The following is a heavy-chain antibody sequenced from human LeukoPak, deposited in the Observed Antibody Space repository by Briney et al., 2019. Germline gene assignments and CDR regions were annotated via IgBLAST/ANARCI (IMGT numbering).Heavy chain of an antibody. CDR3: ARHCSTTTCQYYYYHMDV. Sequence: PSETLSLTCTVSGGSINPYYWSWIRQVPGKGLEWLGYFLYSGSANYNPSLKSRISISVDTSKKQISLTLTSVTAADTAVYYCARHCSTTTCQYYYYHMDVWGKGTTVIVSS. V-gene: IGHV4-59*08. CDR1: GGSINPYY. J-gene: IGHJ6*03. D-gene: IGHD2-2*01. CDR2: FLYSGSA.